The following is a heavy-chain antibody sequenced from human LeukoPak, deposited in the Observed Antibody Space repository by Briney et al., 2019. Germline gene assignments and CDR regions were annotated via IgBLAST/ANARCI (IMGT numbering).Heavy chain of an antibody. CDR3: ARWYSSSGYFDY. CDR2: IYHSGST. V-gene: IGHV4-38-2*01. CDR1: RYSISSGYY. Sequence: ASETLSLTCAVSRYSISSGYYWGWIRQPPGKGLEWIGSIYHSGSTYYNPSLQSRVTISVDTSKNQFSLKLSSVTAADTAVYYCARWYSSSGYFDYWLQGTLVTVSS. J-gene: IGHJ4*02. D-gene: IGHD6-6*01.